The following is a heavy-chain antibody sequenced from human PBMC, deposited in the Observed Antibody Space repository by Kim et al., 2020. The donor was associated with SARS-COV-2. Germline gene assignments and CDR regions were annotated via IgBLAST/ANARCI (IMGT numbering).Heavy chain of an antibody. V-gene: IGHV3-23*01. D-gene: IGHD1-26*01. Sequence: GGSLRLSCVASGFAFSNFGMNWVRQAPGKGLEWVSLISGTSQTTSYAESVKGRFTISRDNSKNTLYLQMNGLKVEDTAVYYCTKFPEVGLHDFDHWGHGALVTVSS. J-gene: IGHJ4*01. CDR3: TKFPEVGLHDFDH. CDR2: ISGTSQTT. CDR1: GFAFSNFG.